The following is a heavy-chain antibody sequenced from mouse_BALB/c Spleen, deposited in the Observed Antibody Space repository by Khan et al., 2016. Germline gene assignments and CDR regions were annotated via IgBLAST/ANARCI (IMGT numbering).Heavy chain of an antibody. Sequence: VQLKESGPGLVKPSQSLSLTCTVTGYSITSDYAWNWIRQFPGNKLEWMGYISYSGSTSYNPSLKSRITITRDTSKNQFFLQLNSVTTEDTATEYCARDYYGSSYFDYWGQGTTLTVSS. CDR2: ISYSGST. V-gene: IGHV3-2*02. CDR3: ARDYYGSSYFDY. J-gene: IGHJ2*01. CDR1: GYSITSDYA. D-gene: IGHD1-1*01.